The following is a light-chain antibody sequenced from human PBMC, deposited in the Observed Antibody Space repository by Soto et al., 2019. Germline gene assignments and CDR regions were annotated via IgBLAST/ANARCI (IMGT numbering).Light chain of an antibody. CDR1: QSVSSY. CDR2: VAS. V-gene: IGKV3-15*01. CDR3: QQYNNWPVT. Sequence: EIVMTQSPATLSVSPGERATLSCRASQSVSSYLAWYQQKPGHAPRLLIYVASTRATGIPARFSGSGSGTEFTLTITSLQSEDLAVYSCQQYNNWPVTFGQGTNVEI. J-gene: IGKJ1*01.